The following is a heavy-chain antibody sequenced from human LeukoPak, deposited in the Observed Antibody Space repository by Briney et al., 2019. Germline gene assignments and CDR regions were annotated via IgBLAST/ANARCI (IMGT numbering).Heavy chain of an antibody. CDR3: ARGGAHYWNPRY. V-gene: IGHV3-53*01. Sequence: GRSLRLSCAASGFTFDDYAMHWVRQAPGKGLEWVSLLYNGGTTYYANSVEGRFTISRDDSKNTIYLQMNSLRAEDTAVYYCARGGAHYWNPRYWGQGTLVTVSS. D-gene: IGHD1-1*01. J-gene: IGHJ4*02. CDR1: GFTFDDYA. CDR2: LYNGGTT.